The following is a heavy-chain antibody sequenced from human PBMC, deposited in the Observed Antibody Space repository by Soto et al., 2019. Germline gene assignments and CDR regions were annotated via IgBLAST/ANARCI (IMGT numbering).Heavy chain of an antibody. Sequence: PGGSLRVSCAAAGFPFSSYSMNWVRQAPGKGLEWVSSISSSSSYIYYADSVKGRFTISRDNAKNSLYLQMNSLRAEDTAVYYCARDFHYSGSPWGQGTLVTVSS. CDR1: GFPFSSYS. CDR2: ISSSSSYI. D-gene: IGHD1-26*01. CDR3: ARDFHYSGSP. J-gene: IGHJ5*02. V-gene: IGHV3-21*01.